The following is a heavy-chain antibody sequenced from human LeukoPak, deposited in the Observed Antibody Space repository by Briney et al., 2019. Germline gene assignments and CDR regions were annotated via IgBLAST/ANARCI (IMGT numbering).Heavy chain of an antibody. CDR2: ISGSGSFK. CDR3: ARDYYGDYYQSGYGMDV. V-gene: IGHV3-21*01. J-gene: IGHJ6*02. D-gene: IGHD4-17*01. Sequence: GGALRLSCAASGFTFSTYSMNWVRQAPGKGLEWVSSISGSGSFKFYTDSVKGRFTISRDNVKRSLYLQLSSLRAEDTAVYYCARDYYGDYYQSGYGMDVWGQGTTVTVSS. CDR1: GFTFSTYS.